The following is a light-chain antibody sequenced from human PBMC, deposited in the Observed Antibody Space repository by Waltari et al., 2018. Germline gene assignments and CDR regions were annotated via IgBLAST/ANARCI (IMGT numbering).Light chain of an antibody. CDR1: SSNLGSNY. J-gene: IGLJ2*01. V-gene: IGLV1-47*01. CDR3: AAWDDSLSGHVV. Sequence: QSVLTQPPSASGTPGQRVIISCSGSSSNLGSNYVYCSQQVPGTAPKLLIYTNNHRPSGVPDRSSGSKSGTSASLAISGLRSEDEADYYCAAWDDSLSGHVVFGGGTKLTAL. CDR2: TNN.